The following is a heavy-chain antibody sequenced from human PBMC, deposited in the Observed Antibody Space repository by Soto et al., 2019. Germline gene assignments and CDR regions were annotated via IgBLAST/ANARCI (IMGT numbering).Heavy chain of an antibody. V-gene: IGHV5-51*01. D-gene: IGHD2-2*01. CDR3: ARRRSSTAFDI. CDR2: IYPGDSDT. Sequence: PGESLKISCKGSGYSFPNYWIGWVRQMPGKGLEWMAMIYPGDSDTRDSPSFQGQVTISADKSTSTAYLQWSNLKASDTAMYYCARRRSSTAFDIWGQGTMVTVSS. J-gene: IGHJ3*02. CDR1: GYSFPNYW.